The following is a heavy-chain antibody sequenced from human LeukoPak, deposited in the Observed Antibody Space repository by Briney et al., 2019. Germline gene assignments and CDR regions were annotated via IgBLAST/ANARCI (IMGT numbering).Heavy chain of an antibody. V-gene: IGHV1-2*02. Sequence: ASVKVSCKASGYTFTDYYTHWVRQAPGQGLEWMGWINPNSGGTDTAQKFQGRVTMTRDTSISTAYMELSRLRSDDTAVYYCTRDHCTRTSCYEDYYYGMDVWGQGTTVTVSS. CDR3: TRDHCTRTSCYEDYYYGMDV. CDR2: INPNSGGT. J-gene: IGHJ6*02. CDR1: GYTFTDYY. D-gene: IGHD2-2*01.